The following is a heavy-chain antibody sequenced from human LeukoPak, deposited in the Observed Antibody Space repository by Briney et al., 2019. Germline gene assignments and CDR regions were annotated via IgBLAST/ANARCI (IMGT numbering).Heavy chain of an antibody. D-gene: IGHD3-3*01. CDR1: GGSISSSSYY. J-gene: IGHJ5*02. Sequence: PSEILSLTCTVSGGSISSSSYYWGWIRQPPGKGLEWIGSIYYSGSTYYNPSLKSRVTISVDTSKNQFSLKLSSVTAADTAVYYCASQIYYDFRPLWFDPWGQGTLVTVSS. CDR3: ASQIYYDFRPLWFDP. V-gene: IGHV4-39*01. CDR2: IYYSGST.